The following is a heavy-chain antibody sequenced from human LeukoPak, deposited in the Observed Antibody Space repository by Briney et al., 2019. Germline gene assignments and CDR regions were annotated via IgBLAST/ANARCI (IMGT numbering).Heavy chain of an antibody. V-gene: IGHV4-59*01. Sequence: SETLSLTCTVSGVSISSYYWSWIRQPPGKGPEWIGYIYYSGSTNYNPSLKSRVTISVDTSKNQFSLKLSSVAAADTAVYYCTRDIRGSSRYYYYMDVWGKGTTVTVSS. CDR1: GVSISSYY. CDR2: IYYSGST. D-gene: IGHD1-26*01. CDR3: TRDIRGSSRYYYYMDV. J-gene: IGHJ6*03.